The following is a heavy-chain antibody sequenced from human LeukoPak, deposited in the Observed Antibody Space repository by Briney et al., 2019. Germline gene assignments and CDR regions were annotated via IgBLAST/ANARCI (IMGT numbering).Heavy chain of an antibody. D-gene: IGHD2-8*01. J-gene: IGHJ4*02. CDR3: VGRGLYGGTWLFEY. Sequence: SETLSLTCTVSGDSITAPKWWSWVRQAPGEGLEWIGEIYHDRTTSFNPSLKSRLTISVDKSANQFFLNLNSVSATDTAVYYCVGRGLYGGTWLFEYWAREPWSPSPQ. V-gene: IGHV4-4*02. CDR1: GDSITAPKW. CDR2: IYHDRTT.